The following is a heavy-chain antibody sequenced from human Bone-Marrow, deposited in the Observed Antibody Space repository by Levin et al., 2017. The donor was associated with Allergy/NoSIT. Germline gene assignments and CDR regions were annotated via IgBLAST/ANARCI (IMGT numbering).Heavy chain of an antibody. Sequence: PGESLKISCAASGFTFSSYAMSWVRQAPGKGLEWVSAISGSGGSTYYADSVKGRFTISRDNSKNTLYLQMNSLRAEDTAVYYCAKAGCIAARPRHWGQGTLVTVSS. V-gene: IGHV3-23*01. CDR2: ISGSGGST. J-gene: IGHJ4*02. CDR1: GFTFSSYA. D-gene: IGHD6-6*01. CDR3: AKAGCIAARPRH.